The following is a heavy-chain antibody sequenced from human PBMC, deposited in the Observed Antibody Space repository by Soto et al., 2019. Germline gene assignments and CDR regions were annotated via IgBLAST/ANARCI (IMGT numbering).Heavy chain of an antibody. CDR1: GFTFGSYW. Sequence: GGSLRLSCAASGFTFGSYWMHWVRQAPGKGLVWVSRINSDGSSTSYADSVKGRFTISRDNAKNTLYLQMNSLRAEDTAVYYCARATVLMVYATRDYWGQGTLVTVSS. J-gene: IGHJ4*02. CDR2: INSDGSST. V-gene: IGHV3-74*01. CDR3: ARATVLMVYATRDY. D-gene: IGHD2-8*01.